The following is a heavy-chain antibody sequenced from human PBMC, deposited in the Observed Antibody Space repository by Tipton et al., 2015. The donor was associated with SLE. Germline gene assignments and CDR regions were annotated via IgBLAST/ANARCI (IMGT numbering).Heavy chain of an antibody. CDR2: IYYSGST. CDR1: GGSISSGGYY. J-gene: IGHJ6*03. V-gene: IGHV4-31*03. CDR3: ARGGYDFWSGSGYYYYMDV. Sequence: TLSLTCTVSGGSISSGGYYWSWIRQHPGKGLEWIGYIYYSGSTYYNPSLKSRVTISVGTSKNQFSLKLSSVTAADTAVYYCARGGYDFWSGSGYYYYMDVWGKGTTVTVSS. D-gene: IGHD3-3*01.